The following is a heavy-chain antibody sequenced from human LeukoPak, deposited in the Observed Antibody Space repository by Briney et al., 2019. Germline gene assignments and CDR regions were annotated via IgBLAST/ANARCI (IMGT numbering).Heavy chain of an antibody. D-gene: IGHD2-15*01. CDR1: GGSFSGYY. CDR2: IYHSGMT. Sequence: PSETLSLTCAVYGGSFSGYYWSWIRQPPGEGLEWIGEIYHSGMTNYKTSLKSRVTISVDESKNQFSLKLSSVTAADTAVYYCARDLVENSRGHDFWGQGILVIVSS. CDR3: ARDLVENSRGHDF. J-gene: IGHJ4*02. V-gene: IGHV4-34*01.